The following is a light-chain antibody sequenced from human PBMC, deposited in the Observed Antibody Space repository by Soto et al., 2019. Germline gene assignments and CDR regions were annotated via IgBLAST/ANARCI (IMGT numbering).Light chain of an antibody. CDR3: QQYNNWPRT. CDR1: QSISSN. V-gene: IGKV3-15*01. Sequence: EIVMTQSPTTLSVSPGERATLSCRASQSISSNLAWYQQKPGQAPRLLIYGASTRATGIPARFSVSGSGTECTLTISSLQSEDFAVYYCQQYNNWPRTFGQGTKLEIK. CDR2: GAS. J-gene: IGKJ2*01.